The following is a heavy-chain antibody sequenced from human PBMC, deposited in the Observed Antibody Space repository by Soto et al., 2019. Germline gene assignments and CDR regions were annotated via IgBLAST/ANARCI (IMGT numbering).Heavy chain of an antibody. CDR3: ARLIINYYDSSGPFDY. CDR1: GGSISSYY. V-gene: IGHV4-59*01. D-gene: IGHD3-22*01. CDR2: IYYSGST. Sequence: SETLSLTCTVSGGSISSYYWSWIRQPPGKGLEWIGYIYYSGSTNYNPSLKSRVTISVDTSKNQFSLKLSSVTAADTAVYYCARLIINYYDSSGPFDYWGQGTLVTVSS. J-gene: IGHJ4*02.